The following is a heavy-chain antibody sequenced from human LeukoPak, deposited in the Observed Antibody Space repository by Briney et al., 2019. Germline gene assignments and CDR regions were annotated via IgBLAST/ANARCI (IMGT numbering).Heavy chain of an antibody. J-gene: IGHJ4*02. CDR2: IDEKGGVR. CDR3: VRDLILVWTPGDDFDF. V-gene: IGHV3-74*01. CDR1: GFPLSSYW. D-gene: IGHD3-16*01. Sequence: GGSLRLSCTVSGFPLSSYWMHWVRQAPGKGLEWVSRIDEKGGVRTYADSVKGRFTVSRDNAKQTVYLQMNNLEVGDTAIYYGVRDLILVWTPGDDFDFWGQGTLVTVSS.